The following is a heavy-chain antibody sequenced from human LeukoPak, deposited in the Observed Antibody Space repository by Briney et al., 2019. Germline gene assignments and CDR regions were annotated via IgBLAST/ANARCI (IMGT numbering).Heavy chain of an antibody. Sequence: GGSLRLSCAASGFTVSSNYMSWVRQAPGQGLEWVSVIYSGGNTYYADSVKGRFTISRHNSKNTVYLQMNSLRAEDTAVYYCATGAIHSSGWYGGVDYWGQGALVTVSS. J-gene: IGHJ4*02. CDR1: GFTVSSNY. D-gene: IGHD6-19*01. CDR3: ATGAIHSSGWYGGVDY. CDR2: IYSGGNT. V-gene: IGHV3-53*04.